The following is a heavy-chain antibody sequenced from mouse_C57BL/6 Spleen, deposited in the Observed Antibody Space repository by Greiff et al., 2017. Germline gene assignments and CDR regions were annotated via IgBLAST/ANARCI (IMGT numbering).Heavy chain of an antibody. D-gene: IGHD2-3*01. CDR2: IYPGDGDT. CDR1: GYAFSSSW. V-gene: IGHV1-82*01. Sequence: VQLQQSGPELVKPGASVKISCKASGYAFSSSWMNWVKQRPGKGLEWIGRIYPGDGDTNYNGKFKGKATLTADKSSSTAYMQLSSLTSEDSAVYFCARSEGYDGSPMDYWGQGTSVTVSS. CDR3: ARSEGYDGSPMDY. J-gene: IGHJ4*01.